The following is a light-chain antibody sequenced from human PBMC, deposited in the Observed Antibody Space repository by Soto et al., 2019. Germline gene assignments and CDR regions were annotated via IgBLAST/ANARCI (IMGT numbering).Light chain of an antibody. J-gene: IGLJ1*01. CDR3: CSYAGSYTFV. CDR2: DVT. CDR1: SSDVGVYNY. V-gene: IGLV2-11*01. Sequence: QSVLTQPRSVSGSPGQSVTISCTGTSSDVGVYNYVSWYQQHPGKAPKLMIYDVTKRPSGVPDRFSGSKSANTASLTISGLQAEDEADYYCCSYAGSYTFVXGTGTTVTV.